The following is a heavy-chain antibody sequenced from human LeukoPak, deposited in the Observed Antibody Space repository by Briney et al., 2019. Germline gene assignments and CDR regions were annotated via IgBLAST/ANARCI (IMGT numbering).Heavy chain of an antibody. CDR1: GFTFSSYG. Sequence: GGSLRLSCAASGFTFSSYGMSWVRQAPGKGLEWVSAISGSGGSTYYADSVKGRFTISRDNSKNTLYLQMNSLRAEDTAVYYCAKIEPPGIAAAGPYHYWGQGTLPTVSS. V-gene: IGHV3-23*01. CDR2: ISGSGGST. J-gene: IGHJ4*02. CDR3: AKIEPPGIAAAGPYHY. D-gene: IGHD6-13*01.